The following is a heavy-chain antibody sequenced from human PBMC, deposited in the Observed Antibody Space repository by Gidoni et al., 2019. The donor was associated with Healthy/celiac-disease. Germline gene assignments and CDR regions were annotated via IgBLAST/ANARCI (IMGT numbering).Heavy chain of an antibody. Sequence: EVQLLESGGGLVQPGGSLRLSCAASGFTFANYAMIWVRQAPGQGLEWVSGVTIGGGSTYYADSVKGRFTISRDNSKNTLFLQMNSLRADDTAVYYCAKSLPSYWYFDLWGRGTLVTVSS. J-gene: IGHJ2*01. CDR1: GFTFANYA. V-gene: IGHV3-23*01. CDR3: AKSLPSYWYFDL. CDR2: VTIGGGST.